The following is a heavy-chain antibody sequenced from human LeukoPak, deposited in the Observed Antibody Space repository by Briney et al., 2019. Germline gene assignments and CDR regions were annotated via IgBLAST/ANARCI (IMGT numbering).Heavy chain of an antibody. Sequence: GGSLRLSCAASGFTFSSYGMHWVRQAPGKGLEWVAVIWYGGSNKYYADSVKGRFTISRDNSKNTLYLQMNSLRAEDTAVYYCATSRGGYDDPEYYYYYYMDVWGKGTTVTVSS. CDR1: GFTFSSYG. D-gene: IGHD1-26*01. CDR3: ATSRGGYDDPEYYYYYYMDV. J-gene: IGHJ6*03. V-gene: IGHV3-33*08. CDR2: IWYGGSNK.